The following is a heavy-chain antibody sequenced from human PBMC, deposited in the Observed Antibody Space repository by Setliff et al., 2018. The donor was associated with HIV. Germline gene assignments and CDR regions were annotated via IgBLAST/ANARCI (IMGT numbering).Heavy chain of an antibody. CDR2: IHYSGSS. Sequence: KTSETLSLTCTVSGGSIPGHYWSWIRQPPGKGLEWIGYIHYSGSSNYNPSLKSRVSISLDTSKKQVSLKLNSVTAADTAVYYCARGLSIFGVATPGFYSFMDVWGKGTTVTVSS. J-gene: IGHJ6*03. D-gene: IGHD3-3*01. CDR1: GGSIPGHY. V-gene: IGHV4-59*11. CDR3: ARGLSIFGVATPGFYSFMDV.